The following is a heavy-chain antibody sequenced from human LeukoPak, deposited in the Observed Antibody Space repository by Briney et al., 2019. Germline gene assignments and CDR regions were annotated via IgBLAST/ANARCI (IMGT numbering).Heavy chain of an antibody. CDR2: INPNSGAT. D-gene: IGHD2-2*01. CDR3: ARGIIPPGSRVGCFDH. V-gene: IGHV1-2*02. J-gene: IGHJ4*02. CDR1: GYTFIGYY. Sequence: GASVRVSCKTSGYTFIGYYLHWVRQAPGQGFEWMGWINPNSGATNYAQKFQGRVTMTRDTSISTAYMELSSLRSDDTAMYYCARGIIPPGSRVGCFDHWGQGTLVTVSS.